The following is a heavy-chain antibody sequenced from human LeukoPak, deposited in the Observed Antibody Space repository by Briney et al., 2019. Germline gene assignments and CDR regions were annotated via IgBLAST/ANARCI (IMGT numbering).Heavy chain of an antibody. CDR1: GFTFSSYA. CDR3: ARVSDTGIQLWLPFDY. J-gene: IGHJ4*02. V-gene: IGHV3-30-3*01. D-gene: IGHD5-18*01. Sequence: GGSLRLSCAASGFTFSSYAVHWVRQAPGKGLEWVAVMSYDGSNKYYADSVKGRFTISRDNSKNTLYLQMNSLRAEDTAVYYCARVSDTGIQLWLPFDYWGQGTLVTVSS. CDR2: MSYDGSNK.